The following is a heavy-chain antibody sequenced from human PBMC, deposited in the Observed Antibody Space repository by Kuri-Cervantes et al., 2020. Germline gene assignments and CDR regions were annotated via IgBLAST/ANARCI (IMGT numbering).Heavy chain of an antibody. Sequence: ASVKVSCKTSGYTFGSYGISWVRQAPGQGLEWMGWISAANGDTNYAQKFQGRISMTTDTSTNTAYMELRSLRSDDTAVYYCARGVPRLMATIMGWFDPWGQGTLVTVSS. CDR2: ISAANGDT. CDR3: ARGVPRLMATIMGWFDP. J-gene: IGHJ5*02. D-gene: IGHD5-24*01. V-gene: IGHV1-18*01. CDR1: GYTFGSYG.